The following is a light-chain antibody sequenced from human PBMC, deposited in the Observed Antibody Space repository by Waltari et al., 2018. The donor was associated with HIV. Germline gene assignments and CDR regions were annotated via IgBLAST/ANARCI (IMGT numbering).Light chain of an antibody. CDR2: GAS. V-gene: IGKV3-20*01. Sequence: EIVLTQSPGTLSLSPGERATLSCRASQIIGNPYLSWYQQKPGHAPRLLISGASSRANGVPARFCGSGSETDFTLTISRLEPEDFAVYYCQHCGDASNTFGQGTKLEV. CDR1: QIIGNPY. CDR3: QHCGDASNT. J-gene: IGKJ2*01.